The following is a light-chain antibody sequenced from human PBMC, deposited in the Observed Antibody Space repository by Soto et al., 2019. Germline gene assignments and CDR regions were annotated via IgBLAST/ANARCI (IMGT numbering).Light chain of an antibody. CDR1: HSINTN. J-gene: IGKJ5*01. V-gene: IGKV3-11*01. CDR2: GAS. Sequence: DIVITQAPGTLSLSPGVKVTVSCRASHSINTNSAWFQQKPGQVPRLVIYGASSSATGSRHTISGSGFGTAFDPTFRSLVPYDAAASSCYHRCKRSPSTFGQGTRVEIK. CDR3: YHRCKRSPST.